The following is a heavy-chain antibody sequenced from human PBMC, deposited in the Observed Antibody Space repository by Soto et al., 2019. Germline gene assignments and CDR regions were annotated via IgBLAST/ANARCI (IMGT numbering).Heavy chain of an antibody. CDR1: GFTFSSYW. V-gene: IGHV3-74*01. Sequence: EVQLVESGGGLVQPGGSLRLSCAASGFTFSSYWMHWVRQAPGKGLVWVPRINSDGSSTSYADSVKGRFTISRDNVKNTLYLQMNSLRAEDTAVYYCVRTSLVVAAATREDYWCQGTLVTVSS. CDR3: VRTSLVVAAATREDY. CDR2: INSDGSST. D-gene: IGHD2-15*01. J-gene: IGHJ4*02.